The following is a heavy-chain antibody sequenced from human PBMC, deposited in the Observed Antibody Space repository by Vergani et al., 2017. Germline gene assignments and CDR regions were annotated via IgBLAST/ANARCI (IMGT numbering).Heavy chain of an antibody. CDR3: TRPPGIYCGGDCEFDY. V-gene: IGHV3-49*03. D-gene: IGHD2-21*02. CDR1: GFTFGDYA. J-gene: IGHJ4*02. Sequence: EVQLVESGGGLVQPGRSLRLSCTASGFTFGDYAMSWFRQAPGKGLEWVGFIRSKAYGGTTEYAASVKGRFTISRDDSKSIAYLQMNSLKTEDTAVYYCTRPPGIYCGGDCEFDYWGQGTLVTVSS. CDR2: IRSKAYGGTT.